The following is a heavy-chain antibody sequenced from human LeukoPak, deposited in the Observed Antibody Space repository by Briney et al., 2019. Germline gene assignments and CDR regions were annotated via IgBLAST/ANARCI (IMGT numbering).Heavy chain of an antibody. J-gene: IGHJ4*02. V-gene: IGHV4-31*03. Sequence: SETLSLTCTVSGGSISSGGYYWGWIRQHPGKGLEWIGYIYYSGSTYYNPSLKSRVTISVDTSKNQFPLKLSSVTAADTAVYYCARGSIAAAGIVPFDYWGQGTLVTVSS. CDR2: IYYSGST. CDR3: ARGSIAAAGIVPFDY. D-gene: IGHD6-13*01. CDR1: GGSISSGGYY.